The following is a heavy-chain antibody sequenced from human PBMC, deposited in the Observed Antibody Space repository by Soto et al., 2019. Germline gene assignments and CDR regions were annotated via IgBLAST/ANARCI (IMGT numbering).Heavy chain of an antibody. Sequence: GVSLKVSCKSSGYTFTSYDLHWVRQAPGQRLEWMGWTNAGNGNTKYSQKFQGRVTMTEDTSTDTAYMELSSLRSEDTAVYLCATVASWELHSYDYWGQGTLVTVSS. CDR2: TNAGNGNT. CDR3: ATVASWELHSYDY. V-gene: IGHV1-3*01. D-gene: IGHD1-26*01. J-gene: IGHJ4*02. CDR1: GYTFTSYD.